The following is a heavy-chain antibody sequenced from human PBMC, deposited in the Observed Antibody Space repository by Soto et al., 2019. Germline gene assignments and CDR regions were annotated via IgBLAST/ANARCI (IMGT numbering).Heavy chain of an antibody. V-gene: IGHV3-23*01. D-gene: IGHD1-7*01. CDR3: AKNQERELPRVIDF. CDR1: GLTFSNYA. Sequence: EVRLLESGGGLVKPGGSLRLSCATSGLTFSNYATSWVRQAPGGGLEWVSSMSGSSSTTYYADSVKGRFTISRDRTKNTLYLQTSSLRAEDTALYYCAKNQERELPRVIDFWGQGTLVTVSS. CDR2: MSGSSSTT. J-gene: IGHJ4*02.